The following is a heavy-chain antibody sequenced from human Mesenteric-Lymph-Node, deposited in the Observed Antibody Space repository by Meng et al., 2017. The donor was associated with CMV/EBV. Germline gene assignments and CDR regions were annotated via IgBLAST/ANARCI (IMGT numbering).Heavy chain of an antibody. CDR2: ISYDGSNK. CDR3: AKEEDIVVVVAATVLDY. Sequence: FTVSSYGMHWVRQAPGKGLEWVAIISYDGSNKYYADSVKGRFTTSRDNSKNTLYLQMNSLRAEDTAVYYCAKEEDIVVVVAATVLDYWGQGTLVTVSS. CDR1: FTVSSYG. V-gene: IGHV3-30*18. D-gene: IGHD2-15*01. J-gene: IGHJ4*02.